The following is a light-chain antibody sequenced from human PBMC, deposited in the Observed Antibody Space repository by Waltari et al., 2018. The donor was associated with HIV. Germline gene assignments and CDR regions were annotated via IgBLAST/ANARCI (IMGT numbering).Light chain of an antibody. CDR3: MQGLQIPLT. CDR2: LAY. J-gene: IGKJ4*01. V-gene: IGKV2-28*01. Sequence: IVMTQSPLSLSVTPGEPAPISCTSNQSLLHSSGYNFLDWYMQKPGQSPQVLIYLAYNRASGVPGRFSGSGSATDFTLKISRVEAEDVGFYYCMQGLQIPLTFGGGTKVEIK. CDR1: QSLLHSSGYNF.